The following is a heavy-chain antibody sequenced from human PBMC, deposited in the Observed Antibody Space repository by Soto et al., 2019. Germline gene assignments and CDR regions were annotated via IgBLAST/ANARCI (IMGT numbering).Heavy chain of an antibody. Sequence: QVLLRESGPGLVEPSQTLSLTCSVSGDSISSDNYYWIWIRQPPGKGLDWVAHIFNSGHTYYTPSIQTKLPMSVDTSRILFPLKLSTVTVAHSPVSFCARRHIVTGYDLTRSDYPDHWGQAVLVTVS. CDR2: IFNSGHT. D-gene: IGHD3-9*01. J-gene: IGHJ4*02. V-gene: IGHV4-30-4*01. CDR1: GDSISSDNYY. CDR3: ARRHIVTGYDLTRSDYPDH.